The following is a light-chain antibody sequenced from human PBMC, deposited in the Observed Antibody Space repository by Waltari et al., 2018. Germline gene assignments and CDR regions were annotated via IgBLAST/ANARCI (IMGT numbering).Light chain of an antibody. CDR2: DDS. J-gene: IGLJ1*01. CDR1: SIGSKG. Sequence: SYVLTQPPSVSVAPGKTARITCGGDSIGSKGVHWYQQKPGQAPVVVIHDDSDRSSGSPERFSGSNSGNTATLTITGVEAGDEADYYCQVWDTSSDHPFVFGTGTEVTVL. V-gene: IGLV3-21*04. CDR3: QVWDTSSDHPFV.